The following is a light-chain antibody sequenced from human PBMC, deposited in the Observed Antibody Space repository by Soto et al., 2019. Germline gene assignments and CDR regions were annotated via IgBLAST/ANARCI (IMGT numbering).Light chain of an antibody. V-gene: IGKV1-33*01. CDR1: QDISNY. CDR2: DAS. J-gene: IGKJ5*01. Sequence: DIQLTQSPSSLSASVGDRVTLTCQASQDISNYLNWYQQKPGKAPKLLIYDASNLETGVPSRFSGSGSGTDFTLTISSLQPEDIATYYCQQYDNLITFGQGKRLEIK. CDR3: QQYDNLIT.